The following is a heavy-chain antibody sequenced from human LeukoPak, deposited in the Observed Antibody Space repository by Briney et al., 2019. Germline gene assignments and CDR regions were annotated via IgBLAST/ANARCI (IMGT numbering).Heavy chain of an antibody. CDR3: AKKIGGYYDSSGYYLDV. Sequence: GGSLRLSCAASGFTFSSYAMSWVRQAPGKGLEWVSAISGSGGSTYYADSVKGRFTISRDNSENTLYLQMNSLRAEDTAVYYCAKKIGGYYDSSGYYLDVWGQGTTVTVSS. CDR1: GFTFSSYA. D-gene: IGHD3-22*01. V-gene: IGHV3-23*01. J-gene: IGHJ6*02. CDR2: ISGSGGST.